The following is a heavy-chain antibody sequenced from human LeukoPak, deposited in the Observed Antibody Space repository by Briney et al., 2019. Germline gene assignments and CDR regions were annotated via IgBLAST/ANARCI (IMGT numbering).Heavy chain of an antibody. CDR2: IYTSGST. V-gene: IGHV4-61*02. J-gene: IGHJ3*02. D-gene: IGHD2-2*01. Sequence: SQTLSLTCTVSGGSISSGSYYWSWIRQPAGKGLEWIGRIYTSGSTNYNPSLKSRVTISVDTSKNQFSLKLSSVTAADTAVYYCARGQGSGTKIYAFDIWGQGTMVTVSS. CDR3: ARGQGSGTKIYAFDI. CDR1: GGSISSGSYY.